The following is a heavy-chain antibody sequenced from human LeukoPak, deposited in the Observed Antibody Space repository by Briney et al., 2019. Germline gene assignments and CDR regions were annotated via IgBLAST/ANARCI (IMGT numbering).Heavy chain of an antibody. J-gene: IGHJ4*02. CDR3: ARAYYYDSSGYLYYFDY. Sequence: KPSETLSLTCTVSGGSISSGGYYWSWIRQHPGKGLEWIGYIYYSGSTYYNPSLKSRVTISVDTSKNQFSLKLCSVTAADTAMYYCARAYYYDSSGYLYYFDYWGQGTLVTVSS. CDR2: IYYSGST. V-gene: IGHV4-31*03. CDR1: GGSISSGGYY. D-gene: IGHD3-22*01.